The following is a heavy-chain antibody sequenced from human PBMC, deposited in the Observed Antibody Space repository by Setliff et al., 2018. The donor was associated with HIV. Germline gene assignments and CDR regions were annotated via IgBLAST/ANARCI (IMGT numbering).Heavy chain of an antibody. CDR3: ARIGRRGVTTPYYFDY. V-gene: IGHV4-28*06. CDR1: GYSISSSHW. D-gene: IGHD3-10*01. CDR2: IYYSGST. Sequence: SETLSLTCAVSGYSISSSHWWGWIRQPPGKGLEWIGYIYYSGSTNYNPSLKSRVTMSVDTSKNRFSLKLSSVTAFDTAVYYCARIGRRGVTTPYYFDYWGQGTLVTVSS. J-gene: IGHJ4*02.